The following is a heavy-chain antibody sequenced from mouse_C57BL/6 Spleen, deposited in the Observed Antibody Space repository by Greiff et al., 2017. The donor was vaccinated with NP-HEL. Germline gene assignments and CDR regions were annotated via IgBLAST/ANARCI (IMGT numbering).Heavy chain of an antibody. Sequence: VQLQQSGPELVKPGASVKISCKASGYSFTGYYMNWVKQSPEKSLEWIGEINPSTGGTTYNQKFKAKATLTVDKSSSTAYMQLKILTSEDSAVYDCARSPYSYDYWGQGTPLTVSS. CDR1: GYSFTGYY. CDR3: ARSPYSYDY. V-gene: IGHV1-42*01. J-gene: IGHJ2*01. D-gene: IGHD1-1*01. CDR2: INPSTGGT.